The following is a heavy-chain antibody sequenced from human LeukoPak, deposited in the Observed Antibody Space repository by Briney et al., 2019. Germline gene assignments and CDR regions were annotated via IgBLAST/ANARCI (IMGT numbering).Heavy chain of an antibody. CDR2: INPHNGAT. V-gene: IGHV1-2*02. Sequence: ASVKVSCKASGYTFSDHYIQWARQAPGQGLEWMGWINPHNGATRYSQKFQDRVTMTRDSSITTVYMNLNSLTPDDTAVYYCARDGRGSRSSWFDPWGQGTLVIVSS. J-gene: IGHJ5*02. D-gene: IGHD3-10*01. CDR1: GYTFSDHY. CDR3: ARDGRGSRSSWFDP.